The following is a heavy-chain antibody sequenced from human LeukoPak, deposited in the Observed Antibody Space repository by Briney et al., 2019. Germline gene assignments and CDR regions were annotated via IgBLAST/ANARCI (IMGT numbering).Heavy chain of an antibody. CDR3: ASNPTPYDAFDI. CDR1: GYTFTSYG. CDR2: ISAYNGNT. J-gene: IGHJ3*02. V-gene: IGHV1-18*01. Sequence: GASVTVSCKASGYTFTSYGISWVRQPPGQGLEWMGWISAYNGNTNYAQKLQGRVTMTTDTSTSTAYMELRSLRSDDTAVYYCASNPTPYDAFDIWGQRTMVTASS.